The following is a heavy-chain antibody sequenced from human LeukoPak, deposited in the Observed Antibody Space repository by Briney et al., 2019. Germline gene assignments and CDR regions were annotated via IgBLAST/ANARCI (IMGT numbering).Heavy chain of an antibody. J-gene: IGHJ4*02. Sequence: GGSLRLSCAASGFTFSSYWVSWVRQAPGKGLEWVANIKQDGSEKYYVDSVKGRFTISRDNAKNSLYLQMNSLRAEDTAVYYCARARRSSSSEFFDYWGQGTLVTVSS. V-gene: IGHV3-7*01. CDR3: ARARRSSSSEFFDY. CDR2: IKQDGSEK. CDR1: GFTFSSYW. D-gene: IGHD6-6*01.